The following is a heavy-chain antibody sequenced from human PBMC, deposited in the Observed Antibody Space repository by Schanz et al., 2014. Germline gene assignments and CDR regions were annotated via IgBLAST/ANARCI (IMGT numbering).Heavy chain of an antibody. J-gene: IGHJ4*02. CDR3: ARLDSSSWYPRY. V-gene: IGHV3-11*01. D-gene: IGHD6-13*01. Sequence: PGGSLRLSCAASGFTFSSYYMSWIRQAPGKGLEWVSYISSSSSTIYYADSVKGRFTTSRDNGKKSMYLQMNSLRAEDTAVYYCARLDSSSWYPRYWGQGTLVTVSS. CDR1: GFTFSSYY. CDR2: ISSSSSTI.